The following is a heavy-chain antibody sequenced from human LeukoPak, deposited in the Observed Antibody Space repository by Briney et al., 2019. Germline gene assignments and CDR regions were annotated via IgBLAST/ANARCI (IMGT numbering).Heavy chain of an antibody. V-gene: IGHV4-30-4*08. D-gene: IGHD3-10*01. Sequence: PSETLSLTCTVSGGSISSGDYYWSWIRQPPGKGLEWIGYIYYSGSTYYNPSLKSRVTISVDTSKNQFSLKLSSVTAADTAVYYCARDAPMVRGVIARSYYMDVWGKGTTVTVSS. J-gene: IGHJ6*03. CDR3: ARDAPMVRGVIARSYYMDV. CDR2: IYYSGST. CDR1: GGSISSGDYY.